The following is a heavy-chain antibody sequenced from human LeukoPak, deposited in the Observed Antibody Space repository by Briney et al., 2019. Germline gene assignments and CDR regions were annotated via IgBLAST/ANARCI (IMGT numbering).Heavy chain of an antibody. Sequence: GASVTVSFKASGYTFISYGISWVRQAPGQGLEWMGWISAYNGNTNYAQKLQGRVTMTTDTSTSTAYMELRSLRSDDTAVYYCARVGYSGYDNYYYYGMDVWGQGTTVTVSS. D-gene: IGHD5-12*01. J-gene: IGHJ6*02. CDR3: ARVGYSGYDNYYYYGMDV. CDR1: GYTFISYG. V-gene: IGHV1-18*01. CDR2: ISAYNGNT.